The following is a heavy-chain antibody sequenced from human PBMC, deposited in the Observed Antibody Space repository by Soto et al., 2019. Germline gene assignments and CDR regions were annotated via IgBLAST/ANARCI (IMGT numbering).Heavy chain of an antibody. D-gene: IGHD6-19*01. J-gene: IGHJ6*02. CDR3: ARDLANLAVADYYYGKDV. CDR2: IIPIFGTA. V-gene: IGHV1-69*01. CDR1: GGTFSSYA. Sequence: QVQLVQSGAEVKKPGSSVKVSCKASGGTFSSYAISWVRQAPGQGLEWMGGIIPIFGTANYAQKFQGRVTITTDESSSTAYMELSSLRSEDTAVYYCARDLANLAVADYYYGKDVRGQGTTDTVSS.